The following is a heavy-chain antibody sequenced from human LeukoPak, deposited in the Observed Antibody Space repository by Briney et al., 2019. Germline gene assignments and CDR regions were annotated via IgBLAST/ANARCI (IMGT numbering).Heavy chain of an antibody. Sequence: SETLSLTCAVYGGSFSGYYWSWIRQPPGKGLEWIGEINHSGSTNYNPSLKSRVTISVDTSKNHFSLKLSSVTAADTAVYYCARRSGITMVLGVINWFDPWGQGTLVTVSS. CDR2: INHSGST. J-gene: IGHJ5*02. CDR1: GGSFSGYY. D-gene: IGHD3-10*01. V-gene: IGHV4-34*01. CDR3: ARRSGITMVLGVINWFDP.